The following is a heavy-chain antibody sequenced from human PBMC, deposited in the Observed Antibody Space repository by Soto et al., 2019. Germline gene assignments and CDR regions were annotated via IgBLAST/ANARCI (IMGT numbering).Heavy chain of an antibody. D-gene: IGHD6-13*01. Sequence: SVKVSCKASGGTFSSYPISWVRQAPGQGLEWMGGIIPIFGTANYAQKFQGRVTITADKSTSTAYMELSSLRSEDTAVYYCASGLRIAAAGKDYYYGMDVWGQGTTVTVSS. J-gene: IGHJ6*02. CDR2: IIPIFGTA. CDR1: GGTFSSYP. V-gene: IGHV1-69*06. CDR3: ASGLRIAAAGKDYYYGMDV.